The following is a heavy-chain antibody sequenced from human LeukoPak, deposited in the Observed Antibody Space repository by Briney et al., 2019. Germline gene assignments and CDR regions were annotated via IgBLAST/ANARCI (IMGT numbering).Heavy chain of an antibody. Sequence: GGSLRLSCAASGFTFSSYWMHWARHAPGKGRVGVSRINSDGSSTIYADSGKGRFTIARDNSKNTLYLQMNSLRAGDTAVYYCSSRRDSSGWYLFYYYYMDVWGKGTTVTVSS. CDR1: GFTFSSYW. J-gene: IGHJ6*03. CDR3: SSRRDSSGWYLFYYYYMDV. D-gene: IGHD6-19*01. CDR2: INSDGSST. V-gene: IGHV3-74*01.